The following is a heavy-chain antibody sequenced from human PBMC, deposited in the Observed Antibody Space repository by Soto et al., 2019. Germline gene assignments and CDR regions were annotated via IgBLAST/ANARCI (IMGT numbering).Heavy chain of an antibody. CDR1: GFSLSTSGVG. J-gene: IGHJ6*02. Sequence: QITLKESGPTLVKPTQTLTLTCTFSGFSLSTSGVGVGWIRQPPGKALEWLALIYWDDDKRYSPSLKSRLTITKDTSKNQVVLTMTNMDPVDTATYYCARLDLGARGSGSPWGMDVWGQGTTVTVSS. V-gene: IGHV2-5*02. CDR2: IYWDDDK. D-gene: IGHD3-10*01. CDR3: ARLDLGARGSGSPWGMDV.